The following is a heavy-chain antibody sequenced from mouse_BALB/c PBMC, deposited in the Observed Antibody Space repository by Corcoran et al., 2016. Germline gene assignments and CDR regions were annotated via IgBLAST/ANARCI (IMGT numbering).Heavy chain of an antibody. J-gene: IGHJ2*01. CDR2: IWWDDDK. CDR3: AGRDTLADYFEY. CDR1: GFSLSTSGMG. Sequence: QVSLKESGPGILKPSPTLRLTCSFSGFSLSTSGMGVGWIRQPSGKGLECLAHIWWDDDKYFNPSLKSQLTISKDTSRNQVFRKITRVDTAETATYYWAGRDTLADYFEYWGQGTTLTVSS. V-gene: IGHV8-8*01.